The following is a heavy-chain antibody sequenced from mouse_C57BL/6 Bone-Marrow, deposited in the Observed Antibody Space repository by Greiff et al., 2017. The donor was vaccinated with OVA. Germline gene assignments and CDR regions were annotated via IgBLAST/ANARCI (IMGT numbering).Heavy chain of an antibody. CDR1: GFSLSTSGMG. J-gene: IGHJ4*01. CDR2: IYWDDDK. Sequence: QVTLKESGPGILQSSQTLSLTCSSSGFSLSTSGMGVSWLRPPSGKGLEWLVHIYWDDDKRYHPSLKSRPTISKDTSSNHVFLKINSMDTADTDTDYCARGVTTVSPYAMDYWGQGTSVTVSS. CDR3: ARGVTTVSPYAMDY. D-gene: IGHD1-1*01. V-gene: IGHV8-12*01.